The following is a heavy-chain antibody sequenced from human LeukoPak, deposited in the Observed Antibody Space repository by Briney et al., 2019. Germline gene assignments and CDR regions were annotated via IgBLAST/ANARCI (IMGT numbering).Heavy chain of an antibody. D-gene: IGHD3-22*01. J-gene: IGHJ3*02. V-gene: IGHV4-4*07. CDR2: IYTSGST. CDR1: GGSISSYY. CDR3: ARQGFTMSKDDAFDI. Sequence: SETLSLTCTVSGGSISSYYWSWIRQPAGKGLEWIGRIYTSGSTNYNPSLKSRVTMSVDTSKNQFSLKLSSVTAADTAVYYCARQGFTMSKDDAFDIWGQGTMVTVSS.